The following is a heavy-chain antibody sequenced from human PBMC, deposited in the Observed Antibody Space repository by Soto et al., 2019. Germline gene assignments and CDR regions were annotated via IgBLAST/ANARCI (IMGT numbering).Heavy chain of an antibody. CDR1: GYTFTSYY. CDR3: ARDVVATMKYYYYYMDV. CDR2: INPTGGST. V-gene: IGHV1-46*03. D-gene: IGHD5-12*01. J-gene: IGHJ6*03. Sequence: QVQLVQSGAEVKKPGAAVKVSCKASGYTFTSYYMHWVRQAPGQGLEWMGIINPTGGSTSYAQKFQGRVTMTRDMSTSTVYMELSSLRSEDTAVYYCARDVVATMKYYYYYMDVWGKGTTVTVSS.